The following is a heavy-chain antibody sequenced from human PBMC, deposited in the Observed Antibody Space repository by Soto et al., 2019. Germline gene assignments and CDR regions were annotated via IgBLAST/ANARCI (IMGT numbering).Heavy chain of an antibody. CDR2: ISYDGSNK. V-gene: IGHV3-30-3*01. J-gene: IGHJ6*02. D-gene: IGHD3-10*01. CDR3: ARDLSPYYYGSGGYGMDV. Sequence: GGSLRLSCAASGFTFSSYAMHWVRQAPGKGLEWVAVISYDGSNKCYADSVKGRFTISRDNSKNTLYLQMNSLRAEDTAVYYCARDLSPYYYGSGGYGMDVWGQGTTVTVSS. CDR1: GFTFSSYA.